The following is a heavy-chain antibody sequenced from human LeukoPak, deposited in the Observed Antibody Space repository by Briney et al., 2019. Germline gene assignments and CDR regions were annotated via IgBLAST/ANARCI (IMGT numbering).Heavy chain of an antibody. CDR1: GGSISSYY. V-gene: IGHV4-59*01. Sequence: SETLSLTCTVSGGSISSYYWSWIRQPPGKGLEWIGYIYYSGSTNYNPSLKSRVTISVDTSKNQFSLKLSSVTAADTAVYYCARELRFLEWTFIDYWGQGTLVTVSP. CDR2: IYYSGST. D-gene: IGHD3-3*01. J-gene: IGHJ4*02. CDR3: ARELRFLEWTFIDY.